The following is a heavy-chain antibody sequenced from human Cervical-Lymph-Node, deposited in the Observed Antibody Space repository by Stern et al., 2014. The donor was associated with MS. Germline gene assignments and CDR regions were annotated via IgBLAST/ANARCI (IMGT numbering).Heavy chain of an antibody. Sequence: VPLVESGGGVVQPGRSLRLSCAASGFTFSNYGMHWVRQAPGKGIEWVAVISYDGTSKYYADFLKGRFTISRDNSKNTLYLQMNSLKAEDTAVYSCARDPYSNYVMHGMDVWGQGTTVTVSS. CDR2: ISYDGTSK. V-gene: IGHV3-30*05. D-gene: IGHD4-11*01. J-gene: IGHJ6*02. CDR3: ARDPYSNYVMHGMDV. CDR1: GFTFSNYG.